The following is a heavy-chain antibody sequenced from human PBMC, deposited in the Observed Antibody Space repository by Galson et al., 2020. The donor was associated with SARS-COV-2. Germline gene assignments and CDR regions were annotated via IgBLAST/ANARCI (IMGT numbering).Heavy chain of an antibody. V-gene: IGHV3-53*01. CDR1: GFTVSSNY. Sequence: GESLKISCAASGFTVSSNYMSWVRQAPGKGLEWVSVIYSGGSTYYADSVKGRFTISRDNSKNTLYLQMNSLRAEDTAVYYCAVGDAFDIWGQGTMVTVSS. CDR3: AVGDAFDI. J-gene: IGHJ3*02. CDR2: IYSGGST. D-gene: IGHD2-15*01.